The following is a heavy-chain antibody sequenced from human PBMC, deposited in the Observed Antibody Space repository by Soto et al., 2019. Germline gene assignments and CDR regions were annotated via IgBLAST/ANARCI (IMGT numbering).Heavy chain of an antibody. J-gene: IGHJ6*02. D-gene: IGHD6-6*01. CDR3: ARVRYSSSRSSGMDV. CDR2: IIPIFGTA. V-gene: IGHV1-69*13. CDR1: GGTFSSYA. Sequence: VASVKVSCKASGGTFSSYAISWVRQAPGQGLEWMGGIIPIFGTANYAQKFQGRVTITADESTSTAYMELSSLRSEDTAVYYCARVRYSSSRSSGMDVWGQGTTVTVSS.